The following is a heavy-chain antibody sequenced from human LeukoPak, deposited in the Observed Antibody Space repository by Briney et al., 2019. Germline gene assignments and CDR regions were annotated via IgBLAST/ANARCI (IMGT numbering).Heavy chain of an antibody. J-gene: IGHJ6*03. CDR1: GGSISSSSYY. V-gene: IGHV4-39*07. CDR3: ARAGTRGPYYYMDV. CDR2: IYYSGST. Sequence: SETLSLTCTVSGGSISSSSYYWGWIRQPPGKGLEWIGSIYYSGSTYYNPSLKSRVTISVDTSKNQFSLKLSSVTAADTAVYYCARAGTRGPYYYMDVWGKGTTVTVSS.